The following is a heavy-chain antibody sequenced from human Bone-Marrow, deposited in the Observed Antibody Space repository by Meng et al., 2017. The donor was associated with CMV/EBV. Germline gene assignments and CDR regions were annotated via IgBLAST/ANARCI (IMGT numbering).Heavy chain of an antibody. J-gene: IGHJ4*02. CDR2: ISSSSSYI. CDR3: ARVMAAHALQQYYFDY. Sequence: GVSLRLCCAASGFTFSSYAMAWVRQAPGKGLEWVSSISSSSSYIYYADSVKGRFTISRDNAKNSLYLQMNSLRAEDTAVYYCARVMAAHALQQYYFDYWGQGTLVTVSS. CDR1: GFTFSSYA. V-gene: IGHV3-21*01. D-gene: IGHD5-18*01.